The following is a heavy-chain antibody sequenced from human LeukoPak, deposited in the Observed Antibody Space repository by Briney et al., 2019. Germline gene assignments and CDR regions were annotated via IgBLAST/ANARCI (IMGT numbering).Heavy chain of an antibody. V-gene: IGHV4-34*01. J-gene: IGHJ5*02. CDR1: GGSFSGYY. CDR3: ARHSEQNWFDP. CDR2: INHSGST. Sequence: PSETLSLTCAVYGGSFSGYYWSWIRQPPGKGLEWIGEINHSGSTNYNPSLKSRVTISVDTSKNQFSLKLSSVTAADTAVYYCARHSEQNWFDPWGQGTLVTVSS. D-gene: IGHD1-26*01.